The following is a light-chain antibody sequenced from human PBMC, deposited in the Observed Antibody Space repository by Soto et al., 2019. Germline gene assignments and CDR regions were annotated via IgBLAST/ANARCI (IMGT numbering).Light chain of an antibody. V-gene: IGLV2-23*02. CDR2: EVS. CDR1: NSDIGSSNL. Sequence: QSALTQPASVSGSPGQSITISCTGTNSDIGSSNLVSWYQQHPGKAPRLVIYEVSRGPSGVSNRFSGSKSGNTASLTISGLQAEDEADYYCRSYAGRRYVVFGGGTKLTVL. CDR3: RSYAGRRYVV. J-gene: IGLJ2*01.